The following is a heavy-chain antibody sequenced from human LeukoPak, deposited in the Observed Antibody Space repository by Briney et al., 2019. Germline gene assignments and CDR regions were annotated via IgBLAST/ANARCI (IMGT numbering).Heavy chain of an antibody. CDR2: TYFKSKWYY. J-gene: IGHJ4*02. Sequence: SPTLSLTFAISGDSVSSNSAAWNWIRQSPSRGLEWLGRTYFKSKWYYDYAGSVKSRITINPDTTKNQFSLQLNSVTPEDTAVYYCARGGGSYYQWGQGTLVTVSS. CDR3: ARGGGSYYQ. D-gene: IGHD1-26*01. CDR1: GDSVSSNSAA. V-gene: IGHV6-1*01.